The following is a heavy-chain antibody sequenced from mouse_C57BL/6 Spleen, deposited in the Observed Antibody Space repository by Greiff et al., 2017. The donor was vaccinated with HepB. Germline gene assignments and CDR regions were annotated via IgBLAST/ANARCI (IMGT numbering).Heavy chain of an antibody. D-gene: IGHD1-1*01. V-gene: IGHV1-61*01. CDR1: GYTFTSYW. J-gene: IGHJ2*01. CDR2: IYPSDSET. Sequence: QVQLQQPGAELVRPGSSVKLSCKASGYTFTSYWMDWVKQRPGQGLEWIGNIYPSDSETHYNQKFKDKATLTVDKSSSTAYMQLSSLTSEDSAVYYCVITTVVATDYWGQGTTLTVSS. CDR3: VITTVVATDY.